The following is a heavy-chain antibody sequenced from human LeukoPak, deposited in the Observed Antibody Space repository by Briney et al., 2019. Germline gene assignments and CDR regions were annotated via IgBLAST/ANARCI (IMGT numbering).Heavy chain of an antibody. CDR3: AKLDTDYLIDY. V-gene: IGHV3-23*01. J-gene: IGHJ4*02. Sequence: GGSLRLSCGASGFTFSSYAMSWVRQAPGKGLEWVSAIGSGTYYADSVKGRFTISRDNSKNTLYLQMNSLRAEDTAVYYCAKLDTDYLIDYWGQGTLVTVSS. CDR1: GFTFSSYA. CDR2: IGSGT. D-gene: IGHD2/OR15-2a*01.